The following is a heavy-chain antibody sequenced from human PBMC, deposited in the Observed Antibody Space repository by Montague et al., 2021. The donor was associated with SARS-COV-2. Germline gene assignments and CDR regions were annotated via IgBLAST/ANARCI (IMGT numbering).Heavy chain of an antibody. CDR3: AREIAAAAYGWNWFDP. Sequence: SLRLPCAASGFTVSSNYMSWVRQAPGKGLEWVSVIYSGGSTYYADSVKGRFTISRHNSKNTLYLQMNSLRAEDTAVYYCAREIAAAAYGWNWFDPWGQGTLVTVSS. J-gene: IGHJ5*02. CDR1: GFTVSSNY. D-gene: IGHD6-13*01. CDR2: IYSGGST. V-gene: IGHV3-53*04.